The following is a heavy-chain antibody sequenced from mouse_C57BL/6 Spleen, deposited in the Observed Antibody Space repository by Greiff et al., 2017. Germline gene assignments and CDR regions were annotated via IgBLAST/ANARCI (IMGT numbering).Heavy chain of an antibody. CDR3: ARNYGSSED. J-gene: IGHJ2*01. V-gene: IGHV1-59*01. CDR2: IDPSDSYT. Sequence: QVQLQQPGAELVRPGTSVKLSCKASGYTFTSYWLHWVKQRPGQGLEWIGVIDPSDSYTNYNQKFKGKATLTVDTSSSTAYMQLSSLTSEDSAVYYCARNYGSSEDWGQGTTLTVSS. D-gene: IGHD1-1*01. CDR1: GYTFTSYW.